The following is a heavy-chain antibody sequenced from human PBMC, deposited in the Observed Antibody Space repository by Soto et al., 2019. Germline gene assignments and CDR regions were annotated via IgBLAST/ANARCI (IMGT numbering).Heavy chain of an antibody. D-gene: IGHD2-15*01. CDR3: ARYFYCSGGSCYEHGPH. V-gene: IGHV4-39*01. CDR1: GGSISSSSYY. Sequence: QLQLQESGPGLVKPSETLSLTCTVSGGSISSSSYYWGWIRQPPGKGLEWIGSIYYSGSTYYNPSLKSRVTISVDTSKNQFSLKLSSVTAADTAVYYCARYFYCSGGSCYEHGPHWGQGTLVTVSS. J-gene: IGHJ4*02. CDR2: IYYSGST.